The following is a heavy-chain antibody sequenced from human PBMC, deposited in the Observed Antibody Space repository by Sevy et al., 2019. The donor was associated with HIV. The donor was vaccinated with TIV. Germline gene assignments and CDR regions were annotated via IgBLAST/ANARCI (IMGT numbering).Heavy chain of an antibody. CDR3: ARDSTTRPRVLDY. CDR2: VYFTGNT. V-gene: IGHV4-59*01. Sequence: SETLSLTCSVSGDSINSYFWTWVRQSPGKGLEWIGNVYFTGNTDYSPSLKSRVTLSLDTSKSQFSLTLKSVTAADTAIYFCARDSTTRPRVLDYWGQGTLVTVSS. CDR1: GDSINSYF. D-gene: IGHD1-1*01. J-gene: IGHJ4*02.